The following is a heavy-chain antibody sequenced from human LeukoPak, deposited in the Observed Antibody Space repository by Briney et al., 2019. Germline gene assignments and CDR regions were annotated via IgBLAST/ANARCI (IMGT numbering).Heavy chain of an antibody. J-gene: IGHJ6*03. CDR3: ARDFLAVAGRYYYYYMDV. CDR1: GFTFSRYV. D-gene: IGHD6-19*01. V-gene: IGHV3-30*04. Sequence: GGSLRLSCAASGFTFSRYVLHWVRQAPGKGLEWVAVISYDGSNKYYADSVKGRFTISRDNSKNTLYLQMNSLRAEDTAVYYCARDFLAVAGRYYYYYMDVWGKGTTVTISS. CDR2: ISYDGSNK.